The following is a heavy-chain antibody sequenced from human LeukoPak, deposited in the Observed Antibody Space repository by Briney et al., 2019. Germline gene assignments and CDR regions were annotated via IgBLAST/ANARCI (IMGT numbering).Heavy chain of an antibody. CDR1: GFTFGDYY. CDR3: ASPYRSSRGAFDI. J-gene: IGHJ3*02. D-gene: IGHD4-11*01. Sequence: PGGSLRLSCAASGFTFGDYYMSWIRQAPGKGLEWVSYISSSGNSISYADSVKGRFTISRDNAKNSLFLQMNSLRAEDTAVYYCASPYRSSRGAFDIWGQGTMVTVSS. V-gene: IGHV3-11*04. CDR2: ISSSGNSI.